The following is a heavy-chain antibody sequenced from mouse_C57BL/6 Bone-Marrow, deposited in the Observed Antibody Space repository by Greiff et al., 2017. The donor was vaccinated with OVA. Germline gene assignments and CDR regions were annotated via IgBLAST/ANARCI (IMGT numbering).Heavy chain of an antibody. J-gene: IGHJ1*03. CDR2: IWWDDDK. V-gene: IGHV8-8*01. Sequence: QVTLKVCGPGILQPSQTLSLTCSFSGFSLSTFGMGVGWIRQPSGKGLEWLAHIWWDDDKYYNPALKSRLTISKDTSKNQVILKIANVDTADTATYYCARTFITTVVAHWYFDVWGTGTTVTVSS. CDR3: ARTFITTVVAHWYFDV. D-gene: IGHD1-1*01. CDR1: GFSLSTFGMG.